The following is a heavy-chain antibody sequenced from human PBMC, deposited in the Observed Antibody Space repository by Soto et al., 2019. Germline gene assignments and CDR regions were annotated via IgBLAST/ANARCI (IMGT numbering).Heavy chain of an antibody. J-gene: IGHJ6*02. CDR2: IYYSGST. CDR1: GGSISSGGYY. D-gene: IGHD6-13*01. V-gene: IGHV4-31*03. Sequence: QVQLQESGPGLVKPSQTLSLTCTVSGGSISSGGYYWSWIRQHPGKGLEWFGYIYYSGSTYYNPSLQSRVTTSVDTSKNQFSLKLSSVTAADTAVYYCARDQGRVAAADYYYGMDVWGQGTTVTVSS. CDR3: ARDQGRVAAADYYYGMDV.